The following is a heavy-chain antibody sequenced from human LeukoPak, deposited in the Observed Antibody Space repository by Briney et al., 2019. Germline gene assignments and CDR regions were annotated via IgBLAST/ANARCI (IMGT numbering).Heavy chain of an antibody. V-gene: IGHV3-30-3*01. CDR2: ISYDGSNK. CDR1: GFTFSSYA. J-gene: IGHJ2*01. Sequence: PGRSLRLSCAASGFTFSSYAMHWVRQAPGKGLEWVAVISYDGSNKYYADSVKGRFTISRDNSKNTLYLQMNSLRAEDTAVYYCARDSIGYYDFWSGYYKNGEDWYFDLWGRGTLVTVSS. D-gene: IGHD3-3*01. CDR3: ARDSIGYYDFWSGYYKNGEDWYFDL.